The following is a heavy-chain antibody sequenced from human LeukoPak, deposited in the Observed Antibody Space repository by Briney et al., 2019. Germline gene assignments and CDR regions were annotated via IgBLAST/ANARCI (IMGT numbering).Heavy chain of an antibody. CDR2: INHRGST. V-gene: IGHV4-34*01. J-gene: IGHJ4*02. Sequence: PSETLXLTCAVSGESLSKYYWTWIRQSPGKGLEWIGEINHRGSTNLNPSLKSRVTLSVDTSKYQFSLKLTSVTAADAAVYYCASSVGSTDYWGQGTLVTVSS. CDR3: ASSVGSTDY. CDR1: GESLSKYY. D-gene: IGHD1-26*01.